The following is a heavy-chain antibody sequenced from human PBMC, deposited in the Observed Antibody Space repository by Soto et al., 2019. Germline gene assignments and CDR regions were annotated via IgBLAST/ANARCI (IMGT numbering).Heavy chain of an antibody. J-gene: IGHJ4*02. CDR1: GFTFSGSA. CDR2: IRSKANSYAT. D-gene: IGHD3-22*01. CDR3: TSHPDKNYYDSSGYYHFVY. V-gene: IGHV3-73*01. Sequence: GGSLRLSCAASGFTFSGSAMHWVRQASGKGLEWVGRIRSKANSYATAYAASVKGRFTISRDDSKNTAYLQMNSLKTEDTAVYYCTSHPDKNYYDSSGYYHFVYWGQGTLVTVSS.